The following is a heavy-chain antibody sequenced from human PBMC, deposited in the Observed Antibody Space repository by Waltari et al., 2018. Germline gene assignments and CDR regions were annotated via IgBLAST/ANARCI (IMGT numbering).Heavy chain of an antibody. CDR1: GGSFSGYY. Sequence: QVQLQQWGAGLLKPSETLSLTCAVYGGSFSGYYWSWIRQPPGKGLEWIGEINHSESTNYNPSLKSRFTISVDTSKNQFSLKLSSVTAADTAVYYCARGLGEDTAMVTGYWGQGTLVTVSS. CDR2: INHSEST. D-gene: IGHD5-18*01. CDR3: ARGLGEDTAMVTGY. V-gene: IGHV4-34*01. J-gene: IGHJ4*02.